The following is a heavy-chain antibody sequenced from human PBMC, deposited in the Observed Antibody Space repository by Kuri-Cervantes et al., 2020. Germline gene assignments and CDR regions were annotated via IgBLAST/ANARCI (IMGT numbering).Heavy chain of an antibody. V-gene: IGHV3-30*04. J-gene: IGHJ4*02. CDR2: ISYDGSNK. Sequence: GGSLRLSCTASGFTFGDYAMSWFRQAPGKGLEWVAVISYDGSNKYYADSVKGRFTISRDNSKNTLYLQMNSLRAEDTAVYYCARGSYCDFWSGYHPLYYFDYWGQGTLVTVSS. CDR1: GFTFGDYA. CDR3: ARGSYCDFWSGYHPLYYFDY. D-gene: IGHD3-3*01.